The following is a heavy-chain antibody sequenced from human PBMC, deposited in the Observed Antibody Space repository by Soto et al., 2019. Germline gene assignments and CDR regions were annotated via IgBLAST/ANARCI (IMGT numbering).Heavy chain of an antibody. J-gene: IGHJ4*02. CDR2: FDPEDGET. V-gene: IGHV1-24*01. Sequence: QVQLVQSGAEVKKPGASVKVSCKVSGYTLTELSMHWVRQAPGKGLEWMGGFDPEDGETIYAQKYQVRVTMTEDTSTDTAYMELSSLRSEDTAVYYCATDLGKTSGIDYWGQGTLVTVSS. CDR3: ATDLGKTSGIDY. D-gene: IGHD3-10*01. CDR1: GYTLTELS.